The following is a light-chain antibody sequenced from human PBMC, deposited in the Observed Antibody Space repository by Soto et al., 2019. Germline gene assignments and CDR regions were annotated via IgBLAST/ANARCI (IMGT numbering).Light chain of an antibody. J-gene: IGLJ2*01. CDR2: GDN. Sequence: QSVLTQPPSVSGAPGQRVTIPCTGSSSNIGSFYDVHWYQQRPGTVPKLLIYGDNNRPSGVPDRFSGSKSGTAASLAITGLQAEDEADYYCQSYANSLNHVVFGGGTKVTVL. CDR1: SSNIGSFYD. V-gene: IGLV1-40*01. CDR3: QSYANSLNHVV.